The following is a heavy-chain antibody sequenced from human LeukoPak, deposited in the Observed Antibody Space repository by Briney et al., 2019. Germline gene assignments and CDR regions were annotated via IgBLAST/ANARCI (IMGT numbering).Heavy chain of an antibody. CDR3: ARDLATIYYYGMDV. J-gene: IGHJ6*02. D-gene: IGHD5-12*01. CDR2: IIPILGIA. CDR1: GGTFSSYA. V-gene: IGHV1-69*04. Sequence: GASVKVSSKASGGTFSSYAISWVRQAPGQGLEWMGRIIPILGIANYAQKFQGRVTITADKSTSTAYMELSSLRSEDTAVYYCARDLATIYYYGMDVWGQGTTVTVSS.